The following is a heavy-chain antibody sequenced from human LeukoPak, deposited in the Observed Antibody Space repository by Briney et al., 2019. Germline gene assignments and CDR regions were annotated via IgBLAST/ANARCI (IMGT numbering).Heavy chain of an antibody. D-gene: IGHD1-26*01. CDR2: IIPIFGTA. Sequence: SVKVSCKASGGTFSSYAITWVRQAPGQGLEWMGGIIPIFGTANYAQKFQGRVTITADQSTSTAYMELSSLRSEDTAAYYCARSTVGGITLAYWGQGTLVTVSS. J-gene: IGHJ4*02. CDR3: ARSTVGGITLAY. V-gene: IGHV1-69*13. CDR1: GGTFSSYA.